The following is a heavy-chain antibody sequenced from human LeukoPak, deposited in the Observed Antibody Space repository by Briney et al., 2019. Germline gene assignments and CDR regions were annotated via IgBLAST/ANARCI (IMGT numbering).Heavy chain of an antibody. D-gene: IGHD2-15*01. CDR2: INHSGST. V-gene: IGHV4-34*01. CDR1: GFTFSSYS. J-gene: IGHJ5*02. Sequence: GSLRLSCAASGFTFSSYSMNWIRQPPGKGLEWIGEINHSGSTNYNPSLKSRVTISVDTSKNQFSLKLSSVTAADTAVYYCARGLKGYCSGGSCSWFDPWGQGTLVTVSS. CDR3: ARGLKGYCSGGSCSWFDP.